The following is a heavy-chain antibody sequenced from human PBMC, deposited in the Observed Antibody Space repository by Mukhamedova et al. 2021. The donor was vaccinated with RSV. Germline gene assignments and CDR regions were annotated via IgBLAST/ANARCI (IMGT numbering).Heavy chain of an antibody. J-gene: IGHJ2*01. Sequence: DSVKGRFTISGDNAKNSLYLQMNSLRAEDTAVYYCARVAGYCSSTSCYRSYWYFDLWGRDTLVTVSS. V-gene: IGHV3-7*01. D-gene: IGHD2-2*02. CDR3: ARVAGYCSSTSCYRSYWYFDL.